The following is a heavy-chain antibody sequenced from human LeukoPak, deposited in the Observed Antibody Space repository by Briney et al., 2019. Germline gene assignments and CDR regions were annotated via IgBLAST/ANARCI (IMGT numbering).Heavy chain of an antibody. J-gene: IGHJ6*03. V-gene: IGHV4-4*09. CDR1: GGSISSYY. CDR3: ARHAGLTTDYYYYMDV. CDR2: IYTSGST. Sequence: KPLETLSLTCTVSGGSISSYYWSWIRQPPGKGLEWIGYIYTSGSTNYNPSLKSRVTISVDTSKNQFSLKLSSVTAADTAVYYCARHAGLTTDYYYYMDVWGKGTTVTVSS. D-gene: IGHD1-14*01.